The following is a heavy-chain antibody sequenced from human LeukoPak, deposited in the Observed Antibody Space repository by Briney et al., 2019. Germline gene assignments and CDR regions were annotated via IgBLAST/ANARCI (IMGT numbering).Heavy chain of an antibody. J-gene: IGHJ3*02. V-gene: IGHV3-7*01. D-gene: IGHD2-21*02. CDR1: GFTFSSYS. Sequence: PGGSLRLSCAASGFTFSSYSMNWVRQAPGKGLEWVANIKQDGSEKYYVDSVKGRFTISRDNAKSSLYLQMNSLRAEDTAVYYCARDILAYCGGDCYSGGAFDIWGQGTMVTVSS. CDR3: ARDILAYCGGDCYSGGAFDI. CDR2: IKQDGSEK.